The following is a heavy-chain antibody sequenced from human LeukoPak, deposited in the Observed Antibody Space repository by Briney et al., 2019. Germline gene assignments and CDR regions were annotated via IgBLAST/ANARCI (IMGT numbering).Heavy chain of an antibody. V-gene: IGHV3-13*01. Sequence: GGSLRLSCAASGFTFSSYDMHWVRQATGKGLEWVSAIGTAGDTYYPGSVKGRFTISRENAKNSLYLQMNSLRAGDTAVYYCARALPAYGMDVWGQGTTVTVSS. CDR1: GFTFSSYD. J-gene: IGHJ6*02. CDR3: ARALPAYGMDV. CDR2: IGTAGDT.